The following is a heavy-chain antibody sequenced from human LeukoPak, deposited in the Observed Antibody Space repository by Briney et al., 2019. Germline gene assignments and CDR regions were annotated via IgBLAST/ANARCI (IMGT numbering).Heavy chain of an antibody. D-gene: IGHD6-19*01. Sequence: PGGSLRLSCAASGLTFSSYGMHWVRQAPGKALEWVSFIWYDGSNKYYADSVKGRFTISRDNSKNTIYLQMNSLRAEDTAVYYCARVLVVSGWTNIDYWGQGTLVTVSS. CDR3: ARVLVVSGWTNIDY. CDR2: IWYDGSNK. J-gene: IGHJ4*02. V-gene: IGHV3-33*01. CDR1: GLTFSSYG.